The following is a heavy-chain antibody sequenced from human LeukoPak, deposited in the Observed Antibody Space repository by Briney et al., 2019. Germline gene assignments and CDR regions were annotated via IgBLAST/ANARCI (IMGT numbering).Heavy chain of an antibody. J-gene: IGHJ4*02. CDR3: TRVGTSSSGWQFDY. CDR2: ISSSSSYI. D-gene: IGHD6-19*01. Sequence: GGSLRLSCAASGFTFSSYRMNWVRQAPGKGLEWVSSISSSSSYIYYADSVKGRFTISRDNAKNSLYLQMNSLRAEDTAVYYCTRVGTSSSGWQFDYWGQGTLVTVSS. CDR1: GFTFSSYR. V-gene: IGHV3-21*01.